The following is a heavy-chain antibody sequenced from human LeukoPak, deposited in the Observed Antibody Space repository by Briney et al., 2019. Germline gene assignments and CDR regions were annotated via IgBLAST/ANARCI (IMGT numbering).Heavy chain of an antibody. CDR2: ISAYNGNT. V-gene: IGHV1-18*01. CDR3: ARVVIVATITGFDP. Sequence: ASVKVSCKASGYTFTSYGIGWVRQAPGQGLEGMGWISAYNGNTNYAQKLQGRVTMTTDTSTSTAYMELRSLRSDDTAVYYCARVVIVATITGFDPWGQGTLVTVSS. D-gene: IGHD5-12*01. J-gene: IGHJ5*02. CDR1: GYTFTSYG.